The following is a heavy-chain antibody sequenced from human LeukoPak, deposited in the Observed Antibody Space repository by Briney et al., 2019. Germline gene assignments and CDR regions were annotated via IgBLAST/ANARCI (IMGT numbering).Heavy chain of an antibody. Sequence: SETLSLTCTVSGGSISSYYWSWIRQPPGKGLEWIGYIYYSGSTNYNPSLKSRVTISVDTSKKQFSLKLSSVSAGEELVYYSSRGTEYYDSTLYYFDYWGQGTLVTVSS. D-gene: IGHD3-22*01. CDR3: SRGTEYYDSTLYYFDY. CDR1: GGSISSYY. J-gene: IGHJ4*02. CDR2: IYYSGST. V-gene: IGHV4-59*01.